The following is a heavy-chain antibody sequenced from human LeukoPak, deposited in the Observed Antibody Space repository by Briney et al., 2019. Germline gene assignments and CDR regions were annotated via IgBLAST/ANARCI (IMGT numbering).Heavy chain of an antibody. J-gene: IGHJ4*02. V-gene: IGHV3-30*04. CDR3: GRGSVGFGELNY. D-gene: IGHD3-10*01. Sequence: GSLRLSCAASGFTFSSYAMHWVRQAPGKGLEWVAVISYDGRNKFYADSVKGRFTLSRDNSKNTLYLQMNSLRIEDTAVYYCGRGSVGFGELNYWGQGTLVTVSS. CDR2: ISYDGRNK. CDR1: GFTFSSYA.